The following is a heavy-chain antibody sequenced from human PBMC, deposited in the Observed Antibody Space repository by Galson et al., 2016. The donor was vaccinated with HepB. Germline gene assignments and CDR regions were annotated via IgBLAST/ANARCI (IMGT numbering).Heavy chain of an antibody. J-gene: IGHJ4*02. V-gene: IGHV6-1*01. CDR2: TYYRSKWYN. D-gene: IGHD6-19*01. CDR3: ARVHQGWYAGYFDY. Sequence: CAISGDSVPSNSAAWNWIRQSPSRGLEWPGRTYYRSKWYNDYAVYVKSRITINPDTSKNQFSLQLNSVTPEDTAVYYCARVHQGWYAGYFDYWGQGTLVTVSS. CDR1: GDSVPSNSAA.